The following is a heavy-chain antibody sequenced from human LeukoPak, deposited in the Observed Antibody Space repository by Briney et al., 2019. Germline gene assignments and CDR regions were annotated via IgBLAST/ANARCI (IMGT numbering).Heavy chain of an antibody. CDR1: GFTFSSYG. V-gene: IGHV3-33*01. Sequence: GGSLRLSCAASGFTFSSYGMHWVRQAPGKGLEWVAVIWYDGSNKYYADSVKGRFTISRDNSKNTLYLQMNSLRAEDTAVYYCARDRSIAASNGMDVWGKGTTVTVSS. D-gene: IGHD6-6*01. CDR2: IWYDGSNK. CDR3: ARDRSIAASNGMDV. J-gene: IGHJ6*04.